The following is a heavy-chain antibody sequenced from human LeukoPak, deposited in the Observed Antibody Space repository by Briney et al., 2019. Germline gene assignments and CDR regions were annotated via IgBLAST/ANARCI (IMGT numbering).Heavy chain of an antibody. CDR3: VRDGRGYNDGFFDQ. V-gene: IGHV3-71*01. CDR1: GFTFSTYW. CDR2: IRSKAYGGTI. D-gene: IGHD5-18*01. J-gene: IGHJ5*02. Sequence: GGSLRLSCAASGFTFSTYWMHWVRQAPGKGLEWVGFIRSKAYGGTIDYAASVRGRFTISRDDSKSIVYLQMNSLNTEDSALYYCVRDGRGYNDGFFDQWGQGTLVTVSS.